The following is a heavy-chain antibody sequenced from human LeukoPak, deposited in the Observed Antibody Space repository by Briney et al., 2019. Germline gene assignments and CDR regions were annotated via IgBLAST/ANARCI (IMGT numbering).Heavy chain of an antibody. CDR1: GFTISDYS. V-gene: IGHV3-21*01. CDR3: ARGGRR. J-gene: IGHJ4*02. CDR2: ISSSSSSI. Sequence: GGSLRLSCAASGFTISDYSMNWVRQTPGKGLEWVSSISSSSSSIYYADSVKGRFTISRDNAENSLFLQMNSLRVEDTAVYYCARGGRRWGQGTLVTVSS. D-gene: IGHD6-25*01.